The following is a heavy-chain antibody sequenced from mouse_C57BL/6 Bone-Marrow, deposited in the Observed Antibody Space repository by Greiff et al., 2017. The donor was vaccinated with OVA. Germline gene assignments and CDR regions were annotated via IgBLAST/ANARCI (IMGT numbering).Heavy chain of an antibody. J-gene: IGHJ2*01. V-gene: IGHV1-7*01. D-gene: IGHD4-1*01. CDR1: GYTFTSYW. CDR2: INPSSGYT. CDR3: ASLNWDGYYFDY. Sequence: QVHVKQSGAELAKPGASVKLSCKASGYTFTSYWMHWVKQRPGQGLEWIGYINPSSGYTKYNQKFKDKATLTADKSSSTAYMQLSSLTYEDSAVYYCASLNWDGYYFDYWGQGTTLTVSS.